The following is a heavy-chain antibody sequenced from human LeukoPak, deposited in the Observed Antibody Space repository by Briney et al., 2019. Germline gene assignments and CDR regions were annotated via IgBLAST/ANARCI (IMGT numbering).Heavy chain of an antibody. V-gene: IGHV4-34*01. Sequence: PSETLSLTCAVYGGSFSGYYWSWIRQPPGKGLEWIGEINHSGSTNYNPSLKSRVTISVDTSKNQFSLKLSSVTAADTAVYYCARGQPHYSSGAAWFDPWGQGTLVTVSS. CDR2: INHSGST. D-gene: IGHD3-10*01. CDR3: ARGQPHYSSGAAWFDP. CDR1: GGSFSGYY. J-gene: IGHJ5*02.